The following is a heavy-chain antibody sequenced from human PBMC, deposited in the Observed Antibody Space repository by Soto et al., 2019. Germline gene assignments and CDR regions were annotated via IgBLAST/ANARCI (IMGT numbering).Heavy chain of an antibody. V-gene: IGHV2-70*01. CDR2: IDWDDDK. CDR1: GFSLSTSGMC. Sequence: SGPTLVNPTQTLTLTCTFSGFSLSTSGMCVSWIRQPPGKALEWLALIDWDDDKYYSTSLKTRLTISKDTSKNQVVLTMTNMDPVDTATYYCARTSSIAAAGTWYYSYGMDVCGQGATATVSS. D-gene: IGHD6-13*01. J-gene: IGHJ6*01. CDR3: ARTSSIAAAGTWYYSYGMDV.